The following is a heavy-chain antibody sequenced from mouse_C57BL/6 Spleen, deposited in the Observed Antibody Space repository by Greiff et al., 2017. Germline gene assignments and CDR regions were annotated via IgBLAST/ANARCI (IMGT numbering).Heavy chain of an antibody. CDR1: GYTFTDYE. D-gene: IGHD4-1*01. CDR2: IDPETGGT. J-gene: IGHJ2*01. CDR3: TRGLGRDGFDY. Sequence: VKLQESGAELVRPGASVTLSCKASGYTFTDYEMHWVKQTPVHGLEWIGAIDPETGGTAYNQKFKGKAILTADKSSSTAYMELRSLTSEDSAVYYCTRGLGRDGFDYWGQGTTLTVSS. V-gene: IGHV1-15*01.